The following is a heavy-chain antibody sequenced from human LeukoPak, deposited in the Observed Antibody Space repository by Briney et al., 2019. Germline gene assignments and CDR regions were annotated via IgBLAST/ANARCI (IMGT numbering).Heavy chain of an antibody. J-gene: IGHJ5*02. CDR2: ITSSGNTM. CDR3: ARLRSKYWFDP. Sequence: PGGSLRLSCAASGFTFSSYEMNWVRQAPGKGLEWVSFITSSGNTMYYADSVKGRFTISRDNAKNSLYLQVNSLRADDTAVYYCARLRSKYWFDPWGQGTLVTVSS. V-gene: IGHV3-48*03. D-gene: IGHD4-11*01. CDR1: GFTFSSYE.